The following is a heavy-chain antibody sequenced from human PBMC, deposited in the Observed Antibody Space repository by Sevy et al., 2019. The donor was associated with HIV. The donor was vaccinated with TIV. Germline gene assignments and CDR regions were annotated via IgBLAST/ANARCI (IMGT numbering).Heavy chain of an antibody. CDR2: VRSKGDGGTA. CDR1: GFSFSDAW. J-gene: IGHJ1*01. Sequence: GGCLRLSCAASGFSFSDAWLSWVRQVPGKGLEWVGRVRSKGDGGTAEYAAPVKGRCTIARDDSKNTMYVQMNNLKNEDTGIYYCTTEGADWGQGTLVTVSS. CDR3: TTEGAD. V-gene: IGHV3-15*01.